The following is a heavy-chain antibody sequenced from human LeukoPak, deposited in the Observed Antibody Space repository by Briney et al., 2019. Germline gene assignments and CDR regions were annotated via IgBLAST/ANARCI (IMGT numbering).Heavy chain of an antibody. Sequence: AASVKVSCKASGGTFSSYAISWVRQAPGQGLEWMGGIIPIFGTANYAQKFQGRVTITADKSTSTAYMELSSLRSEDTAVYYCARDRGSYDYGGVAFDIWGQGTMVTVSS. V-gene: IGHV1-69*06. J-gene: IGHJ3*02. CDR1: GGTFSSYA. CDR3: ARDRGSYDYGGVAFDI. D-gene: IGHD1-26*01. CDR2: IIPIFGTA.